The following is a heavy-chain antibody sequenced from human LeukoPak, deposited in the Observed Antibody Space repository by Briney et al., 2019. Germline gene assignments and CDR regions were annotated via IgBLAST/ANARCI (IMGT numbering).Heavy chain of an antibody. CDR2: INSDGSST. Sequence: GGSLRLSCAASGFTFSSYWMHWVRQAPGKGLVWVSRINSDGSSTSYADSVKGRFTISRDNAKNTLYLQMHSLRAEDTAVYYCARVMVAAAATVFDYWGQGTLVTVSS. CDR3: ARVMVAAAATVFDY. CDR1: GFTFSSYW. D-gene: IGHD6-13*01. J-gene: IGHJ4*02. V-gene: IGHV3-74*01.